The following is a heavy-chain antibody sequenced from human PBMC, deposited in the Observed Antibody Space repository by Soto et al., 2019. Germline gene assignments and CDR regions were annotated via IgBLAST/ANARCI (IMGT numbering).Heavy chain of an antibody. CDR2: INHSGST. CDR3: AGDRMYRVYRGYGMDV. D-gene: IGHD1-26*01. V-gene: IGHV4-34*01. J-gene: IGHJ6*02. Sequence: SETLSLTCAVYGGSFSGYYWSWIRQPPGKGLEWIGEINHSGSTNYNPSLKSRVTISVDTSKNQFSLKLSSVTAADTAVYYCAGDRMYRVYRGYGMDVWGQGTTVTVSS. CDR1: GGSFSGYY.